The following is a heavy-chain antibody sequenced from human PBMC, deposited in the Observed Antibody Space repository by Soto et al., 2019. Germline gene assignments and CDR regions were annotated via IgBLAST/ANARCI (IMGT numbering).Heavy chain of an antibody. V-gene: IGHV3-23*01. CDR2: VGGSTDST. CDR3: AKGQGYYYDSTGYSFDY. D-gene: IGHD3-22*01. CDR1: GFTVNNYA. J-gene: IGHJ4*02. Sequence: PGGSLRLSCAASGFTVNNYAMSWVRQAPGKGLEWVSAVGGSTDSTYYAGSVRVRFTISRDTSKNTLSLQLNNLRAEDSAVYYCAKGQGYYYDSTGYSFDYWGQGTLVTVSS.